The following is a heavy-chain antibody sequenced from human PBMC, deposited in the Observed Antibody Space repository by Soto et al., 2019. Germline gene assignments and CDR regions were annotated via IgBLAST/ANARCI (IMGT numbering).Heavy chain of an antibody. D-gene: IGHD6-13*01. CDR1: GFTFSSYA. J-gene: IGHJ5*02. Sequence: GGSLRLSCAASGFTFSSYAMSWVRQAPGKGLEWVSSISATGDSTYYADSVKGRFTVSRDNSKNTLYLSMNSLRVDDTALYYCAKDPLTAGGTGWFGPWGQGTLVTVSS. CDR3: AKDPLTAGGTGWFGP. CDR2: ISATGDST. V-gene: IGHV3-23*01.